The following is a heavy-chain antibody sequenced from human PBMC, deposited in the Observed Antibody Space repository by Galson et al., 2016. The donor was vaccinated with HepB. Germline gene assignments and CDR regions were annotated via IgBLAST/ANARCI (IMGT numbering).Heavy chain of an antibody. CDR2: ISGYNGLR. Sequence: SVKVSCKASGYAFTRYGITWVRQAPGQGLEWMGWISGYNGLRNYAQKFRGRVTMTTDTSTNVAYMELRSLRSDDTAVYYCARDRGPGMGHYDSGRHINWFDPWGQGTQVTVSS. J-gene: IGHJ5*02. CDR1: GYAFTRYG. D-gene: IGHD3-10*01. CDR3: ARDRGPGMGHYDSGRHINWFDP. V-gene: IGHV1-18*04.